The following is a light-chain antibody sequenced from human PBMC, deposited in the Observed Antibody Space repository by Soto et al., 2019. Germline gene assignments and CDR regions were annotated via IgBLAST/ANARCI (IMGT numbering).Light chain of an antibody. Sequence: DIQMTQSPSTLSASVGDRVTITCRASQSISGWLAWYQQKPGKAPNLLISDASSLETGVPSRFSGSGSGTEFTLTISGLQPDDFATYYCQQYSSYSSFGQGTKLEIK. J-gene: IGKJ2*01. CDR3: QQYSSYSS. V-gene: IGKV1-5*01. CDR2: DAS. CDR1: QSISGW.